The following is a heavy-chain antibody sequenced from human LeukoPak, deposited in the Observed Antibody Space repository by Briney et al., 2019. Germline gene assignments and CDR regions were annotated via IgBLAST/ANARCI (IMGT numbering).Heavy chain of an antibody. Sequence: SETLSLTCAVYGGFFSGYYWSWIRQPPGKGLEWIGEINHSGSTNYNPSLKSRVTISVDTSKNQFSLKLSSVTAADTAVYYCARGLRYYDFWSGYGNLKGDRSYFDYWGQGTLVTVSS. CDR1: GGFFSGYY. CDR3: ARGLRYYDFWSGYGNLKGDRSYFDY. V-gene: IGHV4-34*01. D-gene: IGHD3-3*01. J-gene: IGHJ4*02. CDR2: INHSGST.